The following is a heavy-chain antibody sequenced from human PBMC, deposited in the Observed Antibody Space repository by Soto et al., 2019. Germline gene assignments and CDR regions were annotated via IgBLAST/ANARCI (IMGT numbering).Heavy chain of an antibody. J-gene: IGHJ4*02. CDR3: AREKRYFAY. CDR1: GYTFRNFG. V-gene: IGHV1-18*01. CDR2: ISASNANA. Sequence: QIQLLQSGAEVKKPGASVKVTCKASGYTFRNFGIIWGRQAPGQGLEWMGWISASNANANYAQKFQGRLTMTADTSTSTAYMELRSLRSDDTAVYYCAREKRYFAYWGKGTLVTVYS.